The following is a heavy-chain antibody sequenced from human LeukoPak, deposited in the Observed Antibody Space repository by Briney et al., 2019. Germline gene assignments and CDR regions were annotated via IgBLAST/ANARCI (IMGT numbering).Heavy chain of an antibody. CDR3: VTDIRSGWRNY. CDR2: FDPEDGEA. CDR1: GYSLTEVS. D-gene: IGHD6-19*01. Sequence: ASVKVSCKVSGYSLTEVSTHWVRQAPGKGLEWMGGFDPEDGEAIYAQKVQGRLTMTEDTSIDTAFMELRSLESEDTAIYYCVTDIRSGWRNYWGQGTLITVSS. J-gene: IGHJ4*02. V-gene: IGHV1-24*01.